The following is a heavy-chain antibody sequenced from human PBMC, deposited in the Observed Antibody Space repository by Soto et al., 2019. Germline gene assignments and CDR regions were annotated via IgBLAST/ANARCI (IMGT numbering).Heavy chain of an antibody. J-gene: IGHJ5*02. CDR1: GHTFANSY. CDR3: AKQKGELSLEGFDP. D-gene: IGHD1-1*01. V-gene: IGHV1-46*01. Sequence: QVQLVQSGAEVKKPGASVTVSCKASGHTFANSYIHWVRQAPGQGLEWMGKINPSCGAATYAQGFQGRVTITLDTSATTVVLEMRSLTTDDTAVYYCAKQKGELSLEGFDPWGQGTLVTISS. CDR2: INPSCGAA.